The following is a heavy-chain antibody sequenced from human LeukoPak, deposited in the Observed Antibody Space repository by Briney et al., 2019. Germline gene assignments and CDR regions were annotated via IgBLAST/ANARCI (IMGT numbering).Heavy chain of an antibody. CDR2: INHSGST. CDR3: ARRGGYYYGSGRHAFDI. V-gene: IGHV4-34*01. J-gene: IGHJ3*02. D-gene: IGHD3-10*01. Sequence: SETLSLTCAVCGGSFSGYYWSWIRQPPGKGLEWIGEINHSGSTNYNPSLKSRVTISVDTSKNQFSLKLSSVTAADTAVYYCARRGGYYYGSGRHAFDIWGQGTMVTVSS. CDR1: GGSFSGYY.